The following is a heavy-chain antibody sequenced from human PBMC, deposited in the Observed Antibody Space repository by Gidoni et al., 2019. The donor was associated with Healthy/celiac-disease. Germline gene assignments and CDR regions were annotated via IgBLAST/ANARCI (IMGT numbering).Heavy chain of an antibody. V-gene: IGHV3-21*01. CDR3: ARDHAVAVAYDLDY. Sequence: EVQLVESGGGLVKPGGSLSLSCAASGFTFSSYSMNWVRQAPGKGLEWVSSISSSSSYIYYADSVKGRFTISRDNAKNSLYLQMNSLRAEDTAVYYCARDHAVAVAYDLDYWGQGTLVTVSS. J-gene: IGHJ4*02. CDR2: ISSSSSYI. CDR1: GFTFSSYS. D-gene: IGHD6-19*01.